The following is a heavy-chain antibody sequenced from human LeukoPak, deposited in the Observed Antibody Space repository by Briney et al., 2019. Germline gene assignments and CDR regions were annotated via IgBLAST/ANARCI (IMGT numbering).Heavy chain of an antibody. J-gene: IGHJ4*02. V-gene: IGHV4-34*01. CDR2: INHSGST. Sequence: PSETLSLTCTVSGGSISSYYWSWIRQPPGKRLEWIGEINHSGSTNYNPSLKSRVTISVDTSKNQFSLKLSSVTAADTAVYYCARRWRSGSYSVAGFDYWGQGTLVTVSS. D-gene: IGHD3-10*01. CDR1: GGSISSYY. CDR3: ARRWRSGSYSVAGFDY.